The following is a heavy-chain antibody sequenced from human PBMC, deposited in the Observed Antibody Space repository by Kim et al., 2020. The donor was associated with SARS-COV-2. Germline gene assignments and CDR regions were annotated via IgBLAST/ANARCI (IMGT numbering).Heavy chain of an antibody. CDR2: IYSGGST. J-gene: IGHJ6*02. CDR3: ASTETLAVAGNYYYYGMDV. Sequence: GGSLRLSCAASGFTVSSNYMSWVRQAPGKGLEWVSVIYSGGSTYYADSVKGRFTISRDNSKNTLYLQMNSLRAEDTAVYYCASTETLAVAGNYYYYGMDVWGQGTTVTVSS. CDR1: GFTVSSNY. D-gene: IGHD6-19*01. V-gene: IGHV3-53*01.